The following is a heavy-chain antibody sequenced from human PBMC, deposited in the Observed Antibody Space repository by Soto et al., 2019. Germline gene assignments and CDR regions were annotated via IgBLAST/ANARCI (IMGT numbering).Heavy chain of an antibody. CDR2: IIPIFGTA. J-gene: IGHJ6*02. CDR1: GGTFSSYA. Sequence: GASVKVSCKASGGTFSSYAISWVRQAPGQGLEWMGGIIPIFGTANYAQKFQGRVTITADESTSTAYMELSSLRSEDTAVYYCARSSSIAARPGYYYYVMDVWGQGTTVTVSS. CDR3: ARSSSIAARPGYYYYVMDV. D-gene: IGHD6-6*01. V-gene: IGHV1-69*13.